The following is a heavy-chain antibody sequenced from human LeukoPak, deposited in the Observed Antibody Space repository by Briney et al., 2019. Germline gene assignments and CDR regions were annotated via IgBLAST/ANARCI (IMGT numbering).Heavy chain of an antibody. V-gene: IGHV1-46*03. CDR2: INPSGGST. Sequence: ASVKVSCKASGYTFTSYYMHWVRQAPGQGLEWMGIINPSGGSTSYAQKFQGRVTMTRYTSTSTVYMELSSLRSEDTAVYYCARDLKRWLQSDAFDIWGQGTMVTVSS. CDR1: GYTFTSYY. J-gene: IGHJ3*02. D-gene: IGHD5-24*01. CDR3: ARDLKRWLQSDAFDI.